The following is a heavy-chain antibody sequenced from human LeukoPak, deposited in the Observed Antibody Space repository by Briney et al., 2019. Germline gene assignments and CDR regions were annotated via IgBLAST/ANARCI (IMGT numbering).Heavy chain of an antibody. Sequence: GGSLRLSCGGSGLSFRGQWMNWVRQAPGQGLEWVANIKYDGIEKYYVASVRGRFTISRDDAKNSLSLQMNNMRAEDTAVYYCAFNNNFKYWGQGTQVTVSS. D-gene: IGHD4-11*01. J-gene: IGHJ4*02. CDR1: GLSFRGQW. CDR2: IKYDGIEK. CDR3: AFNNNFKY. V-gene: IGHV3-7*01.